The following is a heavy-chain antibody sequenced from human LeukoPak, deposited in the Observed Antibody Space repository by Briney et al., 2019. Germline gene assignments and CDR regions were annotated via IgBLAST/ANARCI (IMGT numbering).Heavy chain of an antibody. J-gene: IGHJ4*02. Sequence: ASVKVSCKVSGYTLTELSMHWVRQAPGKGLEWMGGFDPEDGETIYAQKFQGRVTMTEDTPTDTAYMELSSLRSEDTAVYYCATGAITMVRGVIITSDYWGQGTLVTVS. D-gene: IGHD3-10*01. V-gene: IGHV1-24*01. CDR1: GYTLTELS. CDR2: FDPEDGET. CDR3: ATGAITMVRGVIITSDY.